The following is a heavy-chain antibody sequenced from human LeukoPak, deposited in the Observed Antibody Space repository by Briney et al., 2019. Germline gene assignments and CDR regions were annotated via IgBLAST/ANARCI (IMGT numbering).Heavy chain of an antibody. Sequence: PGRSLRLSCAASGFTFSSYAMHWVRQAPGKGLEWVAVISYDGSNKYYADSVKGRFTISRDNSKNTLYLQMNSLRAEVTAVYYCARSLGYCSSTSCPPGYWGQGTLVTVSS. CDR2: ISYDGSNK. J-gene: IGHJ4*02. CDR1: GFTFSSYA. CDR3: ARSLGYCSSTSCPPGY. V-gene: IGHV3-30*04. D-gene: IGHD2-2*01.